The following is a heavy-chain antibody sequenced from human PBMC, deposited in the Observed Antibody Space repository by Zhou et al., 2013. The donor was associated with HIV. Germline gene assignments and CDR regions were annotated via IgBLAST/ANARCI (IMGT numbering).Heavy chain of an antibody. V-gene: IGHV1-69*11. J-gene: IGHJ4*02. CDR1: GGTFTSHG. D-gene: IGHD3-3*01. Sequence: QVQLEQSGAEVKKPGSSVRVSCKASGGTFTSHGFNWVRQAPGQGLQWMGKIIPFVGTVIYAEKFKGRVTITADEFTTTAYMDLGSLTSDDTAVYYCARDPFRPQSVTSIVGPFDYWGQGTLVTVS. CDR3: ARDPFRPQSVTSIVGPFDY. CDR2: IIPFVGTV.